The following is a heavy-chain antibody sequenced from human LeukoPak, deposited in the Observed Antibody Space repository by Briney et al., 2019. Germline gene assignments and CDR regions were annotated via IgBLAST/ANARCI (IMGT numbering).Heavy chain of an antibody. CDR2: ISGSGGST. D-gene: IGHD1-7*01. J-gene: IGHJ4*02. Sequence: GGSLRLSCAASGFSFSSYAMSWVRQAPGKGLEWVSAISGSGGSTYYADSVKGRFTISRDNSKNTLYLQMNSLRAEDTAVYYCAKARGRITGTSDYWGQGTLVTVSS. CDR3: AKARGRITGTSDY. V-gene: IGHV3-23*01. CDR1: GFSFSSYA.